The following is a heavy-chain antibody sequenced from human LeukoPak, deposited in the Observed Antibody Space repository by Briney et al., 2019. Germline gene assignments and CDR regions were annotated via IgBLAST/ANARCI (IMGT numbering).Heavy chain of an antibody. CDR3: ARGGIQVSGIDEFDY. V-gene: IGHV3-30*03. D-gene: IGHD6-19*01. J-gene: IGHJ4*02. CDR1: GFSFSTSG. Sequence: PGGSLRLSCAASGFSFSTSGMHWVRQAPGKGLEWVAVISYDETIKEYGDSVKGRFTVSRDNSKNTVYLQMNSLRPEDTAVYYCARGGIQVSGIDEFDYWGQGTLVTVSS. CDR2: ISYDETIK.